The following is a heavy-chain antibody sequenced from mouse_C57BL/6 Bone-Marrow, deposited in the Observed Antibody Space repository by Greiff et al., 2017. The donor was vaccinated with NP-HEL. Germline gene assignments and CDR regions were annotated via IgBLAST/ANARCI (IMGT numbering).Heavy chain of an antibody. J-gene: IGHJ2*01. Sequence: QVQLQLSGAELVRPGASVTLSCKASGYTFTDYEMHWVKQTPVHGLEWIGAIDPETGGTAYNQKFKGKAILTADKSSSTAYMELRSLTSEDSAVYYCTRAGGYYYFDYWGQGTTLTVSS. V-gene: IGHV1-15*01. CDR2: IDPETGGT. CDR1: GYTFTDYE. D-gene: IGHD2-3*01. CDR3: TRAGGYYYFDY.